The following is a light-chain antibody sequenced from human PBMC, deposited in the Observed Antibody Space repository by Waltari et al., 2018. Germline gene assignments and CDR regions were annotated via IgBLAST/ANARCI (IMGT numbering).Light chain of an antibody. J-gene: IGLJ3*02. CDR1: RPDVGSYRR. V-gene: IGLV2-18*02. CDR3: SSYTSSTTLV. Sequence: QSALTQPPSVSGSPGQSVTISCTGTRPDVGSYRRVSWYQQPPGSAPNVIIYEVNKRPSGVPDRFSGSKSGNTASLTISGLQPEDEADYYCSSYTSSTTLVFGGGTSLTVL. CDR2: EVN.